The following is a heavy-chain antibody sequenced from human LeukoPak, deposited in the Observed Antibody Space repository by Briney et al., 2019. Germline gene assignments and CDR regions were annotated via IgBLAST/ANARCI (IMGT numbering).Heavy chain of an antibody. CDR2: IYPGGSDT. CDR1: GYSFASYW. CDR3: ARQGTQQWLWDAFDI. J-gene: IGHJ3*02. V-gene: IGHV5-51*01. D-gene: IGHD6-19*01. Sequence: GESLKISCKGSGYSFASYWIGWVRQMPGKGLEWMGIIYPGGSDTRYSPSFQGQVTISADKSISTAYLQWSSLKASDAAMYYCARQGTQQWLWDAFDIWGQGTMVTVSS.